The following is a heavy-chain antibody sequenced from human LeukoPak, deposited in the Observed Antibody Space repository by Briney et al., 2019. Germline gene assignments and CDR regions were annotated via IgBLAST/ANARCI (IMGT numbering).Heavy chain of an antibody. CDR3: AKDQQRYFDWAPPDY. CDR2: IRYDGSNK. J-gene: IGHJ4*02. Sequence: GGSLRLSCAASGFTFSSYGMHWVRQAPGKGLEWVAFIRYDGSNKYYADSVKGRFTISRDNSKNTLYLQMNSLRAEDTAVYYCAKDQQRYFDWAPPDYWGQGTLVTVSS. D-gene: IGHD3-9*01. V-gene: IGHV3-30*02. CDR1: GFTFSSYG.